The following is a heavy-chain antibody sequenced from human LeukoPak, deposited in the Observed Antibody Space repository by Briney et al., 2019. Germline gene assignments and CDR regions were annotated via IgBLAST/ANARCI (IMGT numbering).Heavy chain of an antibody. CDR2: IYYSGST. CDR1: GGSIRSGDYY. CDR3: ATYREWEETAFDI. D-gene: IGHD1-26*01. V-gene: IGHV4-30-4*01. J-gene: IGHJ3*02. Sequence: PSETLSLTCTVSGGSIRSGDYYWSWIRQPPGKGLEWIGYIYYSGSTYYNPSLKSRVTISVDTSKNQFSLKLSSVTAADTAVYYCATYREWEETAFDIWGQGTMVTVSS.